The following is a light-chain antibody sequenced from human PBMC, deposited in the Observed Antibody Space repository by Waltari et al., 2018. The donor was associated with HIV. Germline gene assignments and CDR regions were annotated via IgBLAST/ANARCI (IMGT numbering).Light chain of an antibody. CDR3: SSYTSSSTLG. CDR1: SSDVGGYNY. J-gene: IGLJ2*01. V-gene: IGLV2-14*03. CDR2: DVS. Sequence: QSALTQPASVSGSPGQSITISCTGTSSDVGGYNYVSWYQQHPGKAPKLMIDDVSNRPSGVSNRFSGSKSGNTASLTISGLQAEDEADYYCSSYTSSSTLGFGGGTKLTVL.